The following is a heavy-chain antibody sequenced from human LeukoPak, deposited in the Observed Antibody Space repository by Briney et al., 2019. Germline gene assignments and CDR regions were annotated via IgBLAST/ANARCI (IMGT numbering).Heavy chain of an antibody. CDR3: ARYCSSTTCYVPDHNNYYGMDV. CDR2: ISSSSSYI. J-gene: IGHJ6*02. CDR1: GFTFSSYA. V-gene: IGHV3-21*01. Sequence: GGSLRLSCAASGFTFSSYAMSWVRQAPGKGLEWVSYISSSSSYIYYADSVKGRFTVSRDNARNSLFLQMNSLRAEDTAVYYCARYCSSTTCYVPDHNNYYGMDVWGQGTTVTVSS. D-gene: IGHD2-2*01.